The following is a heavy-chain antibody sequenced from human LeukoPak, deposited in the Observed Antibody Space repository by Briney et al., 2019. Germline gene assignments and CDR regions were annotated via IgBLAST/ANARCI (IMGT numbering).Heavy chain of an antibody. CDR3: AARSGTYPYYFDY. CDR1: GYTFTSYG. J-gene: IGHJ4*01. CDR2: ISTYSGNT. Sequence: ASVKVSCKASGYTFTSYGMSWVRQAPGQGFEWMGWISTYSGNTNYAQKFQGRVTMTTDTSTSTAYMELRSLRSDDTAVYYCAARSGTYPYYFDYWGQGTLVTVSS. D-gene: IGHD3-10*01. V-gene: IGHV1-18*01.